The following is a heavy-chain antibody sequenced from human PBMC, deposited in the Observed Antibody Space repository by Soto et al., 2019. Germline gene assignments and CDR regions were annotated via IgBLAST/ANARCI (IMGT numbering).Heavy chain of an antibody. V-gene: IGHV4-30-4*01. CDR1: GGSIRSGDYY. CDR3: GRDPRRGMTTSPENWFDP. CDR2: IYHSGST. J-gene: IGHJ5*02. Sequence: ASETLSLTCTVSGGSIRSGDYYWSWIRQPPGKGLEWIGYIYHSGSTNYNPSLKSRVTISIDTSMNRFSLKLTSVTAADTAMYYCGRDPRRGMTTSPENWFDPWGQGTLVTVSS. D-gene: IGHD4-4*01.